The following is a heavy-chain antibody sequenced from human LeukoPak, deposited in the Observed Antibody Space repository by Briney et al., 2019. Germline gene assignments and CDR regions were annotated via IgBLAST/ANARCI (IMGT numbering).Heavy chain of an antibody. Sequence: RTGGSLRLSCAASGFTFSSYAMSWVRQAPGKGLEWVSYISSSGSTIYYADSVKGRFTISRDNAKNSLYLQMNSLRAEDTAVYYCARDAPPTRYFDWLFYMDVWGKGTTVTISS. J-gene: IGHJ6*03. CDR2: ISSSGSTI. CDR3: ARDAPPTRYFDWLFYMDV. D-gene: IGHD3-9*01. V-gene: IGHV3-48*04. CDR1: GFTFSSYA.